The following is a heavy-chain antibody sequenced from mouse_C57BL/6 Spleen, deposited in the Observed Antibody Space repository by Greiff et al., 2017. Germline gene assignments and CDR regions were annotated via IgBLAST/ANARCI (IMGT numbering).Heavy chain of an antibody. J-gene: IGHJ1*03. CDR1: GYTFTDYY. V-gene: IGHV1-77*01. Sequence: VKLMESGAELVKPGASVKISCKASGYTFTDYYINWVKQRPGQGLEWIGKIGPGSGSTYYNEKFKGKATLTADKSSSTAYMQLSSLTSEDSAVYVCARDYGSSYWYFDVWGTGTTVTVSS. CDR3: ARDYGSSYWYFDV. D-gene: IGHD1-1*01. CDR2: IGPGSGST.